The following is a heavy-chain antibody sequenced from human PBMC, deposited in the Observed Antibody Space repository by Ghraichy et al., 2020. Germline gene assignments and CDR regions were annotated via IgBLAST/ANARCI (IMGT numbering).Heavy chain of an antibody. CDR1: GFTFSSYG. CDR3: ARDLPPSDYYYGMDV. CDR2: IWYDGSNK. Sequence: GESLNISCAASGFTFSSYGMHWVRQAPGKGLEWVAVIWYDGSNKYYADSVKGRFTISRDNSKNTLYLQMNSLRAEDTAVYYCARDLPPSDYYYGMDVWGQGTTVTVSS. J-gene: IGHJ6*02. V-gene: IGHV3-33*01.